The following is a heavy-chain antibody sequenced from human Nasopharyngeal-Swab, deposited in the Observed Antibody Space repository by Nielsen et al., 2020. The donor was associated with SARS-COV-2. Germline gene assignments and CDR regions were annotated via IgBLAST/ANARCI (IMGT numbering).Heavy chain of an antibody. CDR3: ARQSDYYYYGMDV. CDR2: IYYSGST. V-gene: IGHV4-59*08. J-gene: IGHJ6*02. CDR1: GGSISTYY. Sequence: SETLSLTCSVSGGSISTYYWSWIRQPPGKGLQWIGYIYYSGSTNYNPSLKSRVTISVDTSKNQFSLKLSSVTAADTAVYYCARQSDYYYYGMDVWGQGTPVTVSS.